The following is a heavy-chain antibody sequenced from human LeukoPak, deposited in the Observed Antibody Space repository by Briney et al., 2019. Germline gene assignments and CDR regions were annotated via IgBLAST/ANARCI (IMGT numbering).Heavy chain of an antibody. CDR3: ARLGSSWNNFDY. D-gene: IGHD6-13*01. CDR2: ISVNGAGT. Sequence: TGGSLRLSCAASGFTFSNYVMSWVRQAPGKGLQWVSSISVNGAGTYYADSVKGRFTISRDNAKNSLYLQMNSLKAEDTGVYYCARLGSSWNNFDYWGQGTLVTVSS. CDR1: GFTFSNYV. J-gene: IGHJ4*02. V-gene: IGHV3-23*01.